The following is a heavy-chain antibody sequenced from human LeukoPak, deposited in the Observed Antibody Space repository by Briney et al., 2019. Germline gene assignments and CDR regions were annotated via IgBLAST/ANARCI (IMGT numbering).Heavy chain of an antibody. CDR2: IYYSGST. J-gene: IGHJ3*02. CDR1: GGSISSYY. D-gene: IGHD3-9*01. Sequence: SETLSLTCTVSGGSISSYYWSWIRQPPGKGLEWIGYIYYSGSTNYNPSLKSRVTISVDTSKNQFSLKLSSVTAADTAVYYCARHFKRNRLFDWLGHAFGIWGQGTMVTVSS. V-gene: IGHV4-59*08. CDR3: ARHFKRNRLFDWLGHAFGI.